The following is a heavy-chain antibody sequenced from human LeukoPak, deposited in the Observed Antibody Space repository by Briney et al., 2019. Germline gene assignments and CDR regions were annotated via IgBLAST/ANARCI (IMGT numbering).Heavy chain of an antibody. CDR3: AKELRWLPRVDY. CDR1: GFTFDTSA. Sequence: GGSLRLSCVASGFTFDTSAMSCVRQAPGKGLEWVSAISGSGGNTYYADSVKGRFTISRDNYKNTLYLQKNSMIAEDTAVYYCAKELRWLPRVDYWGQGTLVTVSS. V-gene: IGHV3-23*01. J-gene: IGHJ4*02. CDR2: ISGSGGNT. D-gene: IGHD5-24*01.